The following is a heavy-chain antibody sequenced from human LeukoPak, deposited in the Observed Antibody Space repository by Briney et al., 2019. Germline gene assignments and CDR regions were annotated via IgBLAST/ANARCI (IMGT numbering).Heavy chain of an antibody. D-gene: IGHD6-13*01. Sequence: SETLSLTCTVSGGSISSSSYYWGWIRQPPGKGLEWIGSIYYSGSTYYNPSLKSRVTISVDTSKNQFSLKLSSVTAADTAVYYCARARATAAAGTDYWGQGTLVTVSS. CDR3: ARARATAAAGTDY. CDR1: GGSISSSSYY. V-gene: IGHV4-39*07. CDR2: IYYSGST. J-gene: IGHJ4*02.